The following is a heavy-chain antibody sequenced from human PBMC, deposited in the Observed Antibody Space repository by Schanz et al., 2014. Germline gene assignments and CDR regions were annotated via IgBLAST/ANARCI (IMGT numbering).Heavy chain of an antibody. CDR3: ARAAAAVLSGNYYYGMDV. D-gene: IGHD6-13*01. CDR1: GFIFNDYY. CDR2: IRSSSSNI. V-gene: IGHV3-11*04. Sequence: QVQLVESGGGLVKPGGSLRLSCAASGFIFNDYYMNWIRQAPGKGLEWVSSIRSSSSNIYYADSVKGRFTISRDNAKNSLYLQMNSLRAEDTVVYYCARAAAAVLSGNYYYGMDVWGQGTTVTVSS. J-gene: IGHJ6*02.